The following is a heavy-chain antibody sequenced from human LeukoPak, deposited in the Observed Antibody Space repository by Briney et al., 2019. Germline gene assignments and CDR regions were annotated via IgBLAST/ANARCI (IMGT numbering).Heavy chain of an antibody. D-gene: IGHD3-3*01. V-gene: IGHV3-9*01. J-gene: IGHJ6*02. CDR2: ISWNSGSI. Sequence: PGRSLRLSCAASGFTFDDYAMHWVRQAPGKGLEWVSGISWNSGSIGYADSVKGRFTISRDNAKNSLYLQMNSLRAEDTAVYYCARVERFFYYYGMDVWGQGTTVTVSS. CDR3: ARVERFFYYYGMDV. CDR1: GFTFDDYA.